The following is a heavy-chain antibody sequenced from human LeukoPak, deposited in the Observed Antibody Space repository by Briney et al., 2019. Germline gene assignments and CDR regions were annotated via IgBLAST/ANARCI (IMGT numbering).Heavy chain of an antibody. CDR2: ISASGGST. V-gene: IGHV3-23*01. CDR3: AKGSYFSYGYFHY. D-gene: IGHD5-18*01. CDR1: GFTFSSFA. Sequence: GGSLRLSCAASGFTFSSFAMKWVRQAPGKGLEWVAAISASGGSTYYADSVKGRFTISRDNTQDALYVQVNSLGAEDTAVYYCAKGSYFSYGYFHYWGQGALVTVSS. J-gene: IGHJ4*02.